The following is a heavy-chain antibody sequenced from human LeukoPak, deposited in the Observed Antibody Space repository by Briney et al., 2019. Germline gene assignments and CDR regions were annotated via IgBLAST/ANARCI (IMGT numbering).Heavy chain of an antibody. J-gene: IGHJ4*02. V-gene: IGHV1-2*02. D-gene: IGHD3-9*01. CDR1: GYIFTDYY. CDR3: ARDRRELRYFDWFLDY. CDR2: INPNSGGT. Sequence: ASVKVSCKASGYIFTDYYMHWVRQAPGQGLEWMGWINPNSGGTKYAQRFQGRVTMTRDTSISTAYMELSRLTSDDTAVYFCARDRRELRYFDWFLDYWGQGTLVTVSS.